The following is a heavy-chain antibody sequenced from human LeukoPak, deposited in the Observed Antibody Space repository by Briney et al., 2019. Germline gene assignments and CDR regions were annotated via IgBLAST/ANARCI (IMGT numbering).Heavy chain of an antibody. CDR2: ISAYNGNT. V-gene: IGHV1-18*01. D-gene: IGHD2-2*01. J-gene: IGHJ3*02. CDR1: GYTFTSYG. CDR3: ARPHLEDIVVVPAARYAFDI. Sequence: GASVKVSCKASGYTFTSYGISWVRQAPGQGFEWMGWISAYNGNTNYAQKLQGRVTMTTDTSTSTAYMELRSLRSDDTAVYYCARPHLEDIVVVPAARYAFDIWGQGTMVTVSS.